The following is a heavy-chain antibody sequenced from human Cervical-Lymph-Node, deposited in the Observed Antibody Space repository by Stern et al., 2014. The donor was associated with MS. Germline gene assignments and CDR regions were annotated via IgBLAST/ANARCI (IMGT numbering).Heavy chain of an antibody. CDR1: GGTFSDNA. CDR3: ARGAYCGGDCYWGWFDS. V-gene: IGHV1-69*01. Sequence: VQLGQSGAEVKKPGSSVKVSCKVSGGTFSDNAFSWVRQAPGQGLEWMGGIIPIFGAADYAQNFQGRVTITADESTSTVYMEMSSLRSEDTAVYHCARGAYCGGDCYWGWFDSWGQGTLVTVSS. J-gene: IGHJ5*01. CDR2: IIPIFGAA. D-gene: IGHD2-21*02.